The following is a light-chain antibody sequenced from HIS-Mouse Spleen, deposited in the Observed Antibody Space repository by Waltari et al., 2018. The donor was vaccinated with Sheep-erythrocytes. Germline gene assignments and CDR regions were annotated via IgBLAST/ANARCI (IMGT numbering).Light chain of an antibody. V-gene: IGLV3-1*01. Sequence: SYELTQPPSVSVSPGQTASITCSGDKLGDKYACWYQQKPGQSPGLVIYQDSKRPSGIPERFSGSNSGNTATLTISGTQAMDEADYYCQAWDSSTAKGVFGGGTKLTVL. CDR2: QDS. CDR1: KLGDKY. CDR3: QAWDSSTAKGV. J-gene: IGLJ2*01.